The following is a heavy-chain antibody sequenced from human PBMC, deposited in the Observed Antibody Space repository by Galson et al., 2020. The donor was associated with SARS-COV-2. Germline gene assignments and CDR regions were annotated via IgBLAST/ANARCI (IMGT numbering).Heavy chain of an antibody. J-gene: IGHJ4*02. D-gene: IGHD1-26*01. CDR2: ISWDGKST. CDR3: AKDPSWRVGAAAAPCFDS. V-gene: IGHV3-43D*04. Sequence: GGSLRLSCAASGFAFEDYAMHWVRQVPGKGLEWLSLISWDGKSTYSADSVKGRFIISRDNDKNSLYFQMKSLRVEDTAFYYCAKDPSWRVGAAAAPCFDSWGQGTLVTVSS. CDR1: GFAFEDYA.